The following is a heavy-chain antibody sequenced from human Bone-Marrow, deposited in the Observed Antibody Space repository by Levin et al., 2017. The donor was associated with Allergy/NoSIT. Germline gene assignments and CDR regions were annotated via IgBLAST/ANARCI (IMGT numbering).Heavy chain of an antibody. CDR2: IWYDGSNK. J-gene: IGHJ4*02. Sequence: GGSLRLSCAASGFTFSSYGMHWVRQAPGKGLEWVAVIWYDGSNKYYADSVKGRFTISRDNSKNTLYLQMNSLRAEDTAVYYCARGGRNWGSTRPASGPAGSLDYWGQGTLVTVSS. V-gene: IGHV3-33*01. CDR3: ARGGRNWGSTRPASGPAGSLDY. D-gene: IGHD2-2*01. CDR1: GFTFSSYG.